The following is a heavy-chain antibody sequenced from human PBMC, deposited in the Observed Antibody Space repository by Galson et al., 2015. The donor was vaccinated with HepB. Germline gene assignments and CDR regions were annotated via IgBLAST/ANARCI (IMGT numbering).Heavy chain of an antibody. J-gene: IGHJ4*02. CDR1: GFTFSSYS. CDR3: TRGVVTLRY. D-gene: IGHD4-23*01. V-gene: IGHV3-20*04. CDR2: VNWNGNST. Sequence: SLRLSCAASGFTFSSYSMNWVRQAPGKGLEWVSGVNWNGNSTVYVDSVKGRFTISRDNAKNSLYLEMKSLRAEDTAVYYCTRGVVTLRYWGQGTPVIVSS.